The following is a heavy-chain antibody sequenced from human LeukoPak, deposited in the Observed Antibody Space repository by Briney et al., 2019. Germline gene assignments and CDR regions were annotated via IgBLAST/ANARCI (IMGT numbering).Heavy chain of an antibody. V-gene: IGHV3-48*03. CDR3: ARDGVAGYTVFDY. Sequence: PGGSLRLSCAASGFTFSGYEMNWVRQAPGKGLEWVSHISTSGVTIHYSDSVRGRFTISRDNAKNSLYLQMNSLRVEDTAVYYCARDGVAGYTVFDYWGQGTLVTVSS. CDR1: GFTFSGYE. CDR2: ISTSGVTI. J-gene: IGHJ4*02. D-gene: IGHD5-12*01.